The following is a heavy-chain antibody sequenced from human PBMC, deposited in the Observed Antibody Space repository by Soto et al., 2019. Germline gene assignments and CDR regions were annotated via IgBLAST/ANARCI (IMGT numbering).Heavy chain of an antibody. CDR1: GFTFSSYA. CDR3: AKAGGLTIVGAMSDY. V-gene: IGHV3-23*01. D-gene: IGHD1-26*01. CDR2: ISGSGGST. Sequence: PGGSLRLSCAASGFTFSSYAMSWVRQAPGKGLEWVSAISGSGGSTYYADSVKGRFTISRDNSKNTLYLQMNSLRAEDTAVYYCAKAGGLTIVGAMSDYWGQGTLVTVSS. J-gene: IGHJ4*02.